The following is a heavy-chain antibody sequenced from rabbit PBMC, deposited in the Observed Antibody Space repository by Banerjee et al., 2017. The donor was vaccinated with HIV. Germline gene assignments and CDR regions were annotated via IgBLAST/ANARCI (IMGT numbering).Heavy chain of an antibody. Sequence: QEQLEESGGDLVKPEGSLTLTCTASGFSFNNKYVMCWVRQAPGKGLEWIACINTSSYNTVYANWAKGRFTISKTSSTTVTLQMTSLTAADTATYFCAKAYYYAGDNGYGYGYDLWGPGTLVTVS. CDR3: AKAYYYAGDNGYGYGYDL. J-gene: IGHJ4*01. CDR2: INTSSYNT. V-gene: IGHV1S45*01. D-gene: IGHD6-1*01. CDR1: GFSFNNKYV.